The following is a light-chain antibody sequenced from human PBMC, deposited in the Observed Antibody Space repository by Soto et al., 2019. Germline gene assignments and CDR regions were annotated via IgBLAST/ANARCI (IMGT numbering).Light chain of an antibody. J-gene: IGKJ5*01. Sequence: DIWLPQSPLSLPFIPGEPSSISCRSSQSLQYSNGYNYLDWYFQKPGQSPQLLISLGSTRASGVPDRFSGSGSGTDFTLKISRVEADDVGVYYCFQGLQTPPITFGQGTRLEI. V-gene: IGKV2-28*01. CDR1: QSLQYSNGYNY. CDR2: LGS. CDR3: FQGLQTPPIT.